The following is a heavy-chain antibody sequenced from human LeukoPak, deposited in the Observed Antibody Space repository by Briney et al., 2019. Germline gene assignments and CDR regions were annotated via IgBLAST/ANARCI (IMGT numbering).Heavy chain of an antibody. CDR1: GFTFSSYS. CDR2: ISSTGNTR. Sequence: GGSLRLSCAASGFTFSSYSMNWVRQAPGKGLEWVSYISSTGNTRYYADSVMGRFTISRDNAKNSLNLQMNSLRAEDTAVYYCAKGDDYGDLIASFDYWGQGTLVTVSS. D-gene: IGHD4-17*01. J-gene: IGHJ4*02. V-gene: IGHV3-48*01. CDR3: AKGDDYGDLIASFDY.